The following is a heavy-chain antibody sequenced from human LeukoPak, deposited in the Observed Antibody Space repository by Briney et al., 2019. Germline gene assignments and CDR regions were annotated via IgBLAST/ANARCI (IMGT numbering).Heavy chain of an antibody. J-gene: IGHJ3*02. CDR1: GSTVTTNY. V-gene: IGHV3-66*01. CDR3: ARSRYLDWGGAFDM. Sequence: GGSLRLSCAASGSTVTTNYMTWVRQAPGKGLKWVSVIYSDGSTYYADSVRGRFTMSRDDPKNTVYLQLNRLRGEDTAIYYCARSRYLDWGGAFDMWGQGTMVTVSS. D-gene: IGHD3-9*01. CDR2: IYSDGST.